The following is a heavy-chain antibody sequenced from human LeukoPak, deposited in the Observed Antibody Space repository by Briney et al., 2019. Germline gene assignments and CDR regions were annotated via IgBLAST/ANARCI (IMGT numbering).Heavy chain of an antibody. V-gene: IGHV3-48*02. CDR2: ISTGSGTI. CDR3: ARDLHYGFDY. J-gene: IGHJ4*02. Sequence: GGSLRLSCAASGFIFSSYSMNWVRQAPGKGLEWVSYISTGSGTISYADSVRGRFAISRDNAKNSLYLQMNSLRDEDTAVYYCARDLHYGFDYWGQGTLVTVSS. CDR1: GFIFSSYS. D-gene: IGHD4-17*01.